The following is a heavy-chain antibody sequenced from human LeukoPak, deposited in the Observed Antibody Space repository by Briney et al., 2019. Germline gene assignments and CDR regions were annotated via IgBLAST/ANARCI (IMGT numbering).Heavy chain of an antibody. J-gene: IGHJ4*02. CDR1: GFTFSSNA. CDR2: ISGSGDRT. V-gene: IGHV3-23*01. CDR3: AKDLLLWFGELTPADY. D-gene: IGHD3-10*01. Sequence: GGSLRLSCAASGFTFSSNAMTWVRQAPGKGLEWVSAISGSGDRTYYADSVKGRVTISRDNSKNTLYLQMNSLRAEDTAVYYCAKDLLLWFGELTPADYWGQGTLVTVSS.